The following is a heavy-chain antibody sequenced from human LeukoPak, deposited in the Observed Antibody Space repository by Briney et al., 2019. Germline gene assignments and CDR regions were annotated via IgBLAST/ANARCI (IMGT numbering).Heavy chain of an antibody. J-gene: IGHJ4*02. V-gene: IGHV4-59*01. Sequence: SETLSLTRTVSGGSISSYYWSWIRQPPGKGLEWIGYIYYSGSTNYNPSLKSRVTISVDTSKNQFSLKLSSVTAADTAVYYCASLSWGDSYGSFIVDYWGQGTLVTVSS. CDR3: ASLSWGDSYGSFIVDY. CDR1: GGSISSYY. CDR2: IYYSGST. D-gene: IGHD5-18*01.